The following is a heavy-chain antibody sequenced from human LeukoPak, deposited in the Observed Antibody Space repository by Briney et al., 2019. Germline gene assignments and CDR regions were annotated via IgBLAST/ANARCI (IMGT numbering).Heavy chain of an antibody. CDR3: ARDYVHNWNYVPHPWFDP. J-gene: IGHJ5*02. V-gene: IGHV1-18*01. D-gene: IGHD1-7*01. CDR2: ISAYNGNT. CDR1: GYTFTSYG. Sequence: ASVKVSCKASGYTFTSYGISWVRQAPGQGLEWMGLISAYNGNTNYAQKLQGRVTMNTDTSTSTAYMELRSLRSDDTAVYYCARDYVHNWNYVPHPWFDPWGQGTLVTVSS.